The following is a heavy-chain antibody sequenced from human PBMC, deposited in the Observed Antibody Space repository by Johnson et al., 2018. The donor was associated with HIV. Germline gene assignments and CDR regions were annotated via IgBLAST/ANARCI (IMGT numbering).Heavy chain of an antibody. CDR3: AKVRRPGGVRDVFDI. V-gene: IGHV3-33*06. Sequence: QMLLVESGGGVVQPGRSLRLSCAASGFSFSSYGMHWVRQLPGKGLEWVAVIWYDGSNKSYADSVKGRFTISRDNSKDTLSLQMNSLRDEDTAVYYCAKVRRPGGVRDVFDIWGQGTTVTVSS. CDR2: IWYDGSNK. J-gene: IGHJ3*02. D-gene: IGHD2-8*02. CDR1: GFSFSSYG.